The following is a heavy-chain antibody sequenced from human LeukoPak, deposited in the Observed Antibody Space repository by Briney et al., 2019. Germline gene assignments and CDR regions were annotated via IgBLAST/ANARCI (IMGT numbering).Heavy chain of an antibody. CDR1: GGSISSYY. V-gene: IGHV4-59*08. J-gene: IGHJ4*02. D-gene: IGHD4-23*01. Sequence: SETLSLTCTLSGGSISSYYWSWIRQPPGKGLEWIGYIYYSGSTNYNPSLKSRVTISVDTSKNQFSLKLSSVTAADTAVYYCARQSTTVVTGFDYWGQGTLVTVSS. CDR3: ARQSTTVVTGFDY. CDR2: IYYSGST.